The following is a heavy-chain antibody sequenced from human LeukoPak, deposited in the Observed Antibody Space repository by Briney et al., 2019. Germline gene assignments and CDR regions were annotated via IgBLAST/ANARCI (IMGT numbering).Heavy chain of an antibody. Sequence: GESLEISCKGSGYSFTNYWIAWVRQMPGEGLEWMGVIYPGDSDTRYNPSFQGQVTISADRSFGTAYLQWGSLKASDSAMYYCARREATTEYFDFWGQGTLVTVSS. D-gene: IGHD1-7*01. CDR1: GYSFTNYW. CDR3: ARREATTEYFDF. CDR2: IYPGDSDT. V-gene: IGHV5-51*01. J-gene: IGHJ4*02.